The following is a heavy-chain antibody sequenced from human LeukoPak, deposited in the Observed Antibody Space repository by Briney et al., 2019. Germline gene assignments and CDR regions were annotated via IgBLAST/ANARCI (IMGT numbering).Heavy chain of an antibody. CDR1: GGSFSGYY. V-gene: IGHV4-34*01. CDR3: ARVSQQYQHDY. CDR2: INHSGST. D-gene: IGHD2-2*01. Sequence: SETLSLTCAVYGGSFSGYYWSWIRQPPGKGLEWIGEINHSGSTNYNPSLKSRVTMSVDTSKNQFSLKLSSVTAVDTAVYYCARVSQQYQHDYWGQGTLVTVSS. J-gene: IGHJ4*02.